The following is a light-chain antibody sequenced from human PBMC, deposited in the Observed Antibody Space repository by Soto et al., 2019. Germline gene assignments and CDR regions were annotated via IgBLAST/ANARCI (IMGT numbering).Light chain of an antibody. J-gene: IGLJ2*01. Sequence: QAVVTQEPSLTVSPGGTVTLTCCSSTGAVTSGHYASWFLQKPGQAPRTLIYDTNKKHSWTPARLSGSLLGGKAILTLSCAQHEDEAEYYCLLSYRGFDVVFGGGTKLTVL. CDR2: DTN. V-gene: IGLV7-46*01. CDR1: TGAVTSGHY. CDR3: LLSYRGFDVV.